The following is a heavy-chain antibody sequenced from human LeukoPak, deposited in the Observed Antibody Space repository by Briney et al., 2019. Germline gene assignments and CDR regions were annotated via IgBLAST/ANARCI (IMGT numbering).Heavy chain of an antibody. V-gene: IGHV1-46*01. D-gene: IGHD2-8*01. CDR1: GYTFTSYG. J-gene: IGHJ4*02. CDR2: INPSGGST. Sequence: ASVKVSCKASGYTFTSYGISWVRQAPGQGLEWMGIINPSGGSTSYAQKFQGRVTMTRDTSTSTVYMELSSLRSEDTAVYYCARDYCTNGVCYPWTDWGQGTLVTVSS. CDR3: ARDYCTNGVCYPWTD.